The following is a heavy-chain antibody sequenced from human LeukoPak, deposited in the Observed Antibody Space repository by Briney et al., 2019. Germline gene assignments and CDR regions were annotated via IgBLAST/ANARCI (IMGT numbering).Heavy chain of an antibody. CDR1: GYTFISYD. CDR3: ARVSHSFNWFDP. V-gene: IGHV1-8*03. J-gene: IGHJ5*02. Sequence: ASVKVSCKASGYTFISYDINGVRQATGQGLEGMGCMNPNSGNTGYAQKFQGRVTITSNNYISTAYMELSSLRSEDKAVYYCARVSHSFNWFDPWGQGTLVTVSS. CDR2: MNPNSGNT. D-gene: IGHD2-15*01.